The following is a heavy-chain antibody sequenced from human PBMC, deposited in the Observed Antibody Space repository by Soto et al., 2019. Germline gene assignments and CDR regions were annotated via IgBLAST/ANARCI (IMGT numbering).Heavy chain of an antibody. CDR1: GLTFSPCS. Sequence: EGQVVESGGGLVQPGGSLRLSCVVSGLTFSPCSMNWVRQAPGKGLEWISYINTGSTTINYADSVKGRFTISRDNAKNSLYLQMNSLRAADTAVYYCARECYCWSDPWGQGTLVTVSS. J-gene: IGHJ5*02. CDR3: ARECYCWSDP. CDR2: INTGSTTI. V-gene: IGHV3-48*01. D-gene: IGHD2-15*01.